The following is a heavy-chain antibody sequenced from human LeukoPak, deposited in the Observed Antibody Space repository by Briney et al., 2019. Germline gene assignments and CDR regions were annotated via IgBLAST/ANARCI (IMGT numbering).Heavy chain of an antibody. CDR2: IYYSGTT. D-gene: IGHD2-8*01. V-gene: IGHV4-39*01. J-gene: IGHJ4*02. CDR1: GSSISSSSYD. Sequence: SETLSLTCTVSGSSISSSSYDWGWIRQPPGKGLEWIGSIYYSGTTYYNPPLKSRVTISVDASKDQVSLKLNSVTAADTAVYYCARLFPSCTKTTCDFDYWGQGTLVSVS. CDR3: ARLFPSCTKTTCDFDY.